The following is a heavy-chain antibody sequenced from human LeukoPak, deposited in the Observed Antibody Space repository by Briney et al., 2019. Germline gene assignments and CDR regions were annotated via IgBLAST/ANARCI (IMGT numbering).Heavy chain of an antibody. CDR2: ISAYNGNT. Sequence: ASVKVSCKASGYTXTSYVINWVRQAPGQGLELMGWISAYNGNTNYAQKLQGRVTMTTDTSTSTAYMELRSLRSDDTAVYYCAREGYSSSWNYFDYWGQGALVTVSS. V-gene: IGHV1-18*01. J-gene: IGHJ4*02. CDR1: GYTXTSYV. CDR3: AREGYSSSWNYFDY. D-gene: IGHD6-13*01.